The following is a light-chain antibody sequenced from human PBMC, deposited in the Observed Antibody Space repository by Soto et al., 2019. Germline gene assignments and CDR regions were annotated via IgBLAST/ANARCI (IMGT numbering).Light chain of an antibody. CDR1: QSISSW. J-gene: IGKJ5*01. V-gene: IGKV1-5*01. Sequence: DIQMTQSPSTLSASEGDRVTITCRASQSISSWLAWYQQKPGKAPKLLIYDASSLESGVPSRFSGSGSGTEFTLTISSLQPDDFATYFCHSRAFGQGTRLEIK. CDR2: DAS. CDR3: HSRA.